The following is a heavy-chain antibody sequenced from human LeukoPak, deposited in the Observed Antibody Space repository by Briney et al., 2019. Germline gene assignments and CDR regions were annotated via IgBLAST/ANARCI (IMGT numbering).Heavy chain of an antibody. CDR3: ARVLDQLLFYWSDP. D-gene: IGHD2-2*01. J-gene: IGHJ5*02. CDR1: GGSFSGYY. CDR2: INHSGST. Sequence: SETLSLTCAVYGGSFSGYYWSWIRQPPGKGLEWIGEINHSGSTNYNPSLKSRVTISVDTSKNQFSLKLSSVTAADTAVYYCARVLDQLLFYWSDPWGQGTLVTVSS. V-gene: IGHV4-34*01.